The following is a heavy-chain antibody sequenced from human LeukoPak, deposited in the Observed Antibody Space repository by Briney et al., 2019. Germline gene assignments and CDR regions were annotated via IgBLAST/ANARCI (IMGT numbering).Heavy chain of an antibody. CDR1: GFTFGDYA. CDR3: TRGGYYDSSGYYPDGDPFDY. CDR2: IRSKAYGGTT. Sequence: GGSLRLSWAASGFTFGDYAMSWFRQAPGRGLEWVGFIRSKAYGGTTEYAASVKCRFTISRDDSKSIAYLQMNSLKTEDTAVYYCTRGGYYDSSGYYPDGDPFDYWGQGTLVTVSS. D-gene: IGHD3-22*01. V-gene: IGHV3-49*03. J-gene: IGHJ4*02.